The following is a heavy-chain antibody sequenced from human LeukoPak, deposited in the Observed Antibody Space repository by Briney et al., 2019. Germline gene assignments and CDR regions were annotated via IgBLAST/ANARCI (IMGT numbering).Heavy chain of an antibody. Sequence: PGGSLRLSCAASGFTFSHYWMSWVRQAPGKGLEWVANIKQDGSVMHYVDSVKGRSTISRDNANNSLYLQMNSLRAEDTAVYYCVRAVVVAASYRFDPWGQGTLVTVSS. CDR2: IKQDGSVM. D-gene: IGHD2-15*01. J-gene: IGHJ5*02. V-gene: IGHV3-7*03. CDR3: VRAVVVAASYRFDP. CDR1: GFTFSHYW.